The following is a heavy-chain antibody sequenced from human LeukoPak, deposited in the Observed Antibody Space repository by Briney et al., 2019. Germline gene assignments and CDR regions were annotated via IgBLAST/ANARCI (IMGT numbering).Heavy chain of an antibody. CDR2: INHSGST. D-gene: IGHD2-2*01. CDR3: ARGEIVVVPAAMPHRGYYYYYGMDV. Sequence: SETLSLTCAVYGGSFSGYYWSWIRQPPGKGLEWIGEINHSGSTNYNPSLKSRVTISVDTSKNQSSLKLSSVTAADTAVYYCARGEIVVVPAAMPHRGYYYYYGMDVWGQGTTVTVSS. J-gene: IGHJ6*02. CDR1: GGSFSGYY. V-gene: IGHV4-34*01.